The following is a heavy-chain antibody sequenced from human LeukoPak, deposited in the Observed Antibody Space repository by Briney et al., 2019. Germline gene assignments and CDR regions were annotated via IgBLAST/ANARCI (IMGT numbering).Heavy chain of an antibody. CDR3: TKDMDPGGINV. D-gene: IGHD2-2*03. J-gene: IGHJ6*02. CDR1: GFTFHEKYA. CDR2: FSLDSDNV. Sequence: PGRSLRLSCGASGFTFHEKYAMHWVRQAPGKGLEWVSGFSLDSDNVGYADSVRGRFTVSRDRAKNSLYLQMNYLRPEDTASYFCTKDMDPGGINVWGQGTTVIVSS. V-gene: IGHV3-9*01.